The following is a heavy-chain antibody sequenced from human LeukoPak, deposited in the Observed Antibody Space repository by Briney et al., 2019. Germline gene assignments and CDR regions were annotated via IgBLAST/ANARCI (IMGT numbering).Heavy chain of an antibody. CDR2: VYYSGST. CDR3: SRNVTALPRLDVFDI. CDR1: GNSMSSSSHY. V-gene: IGHV4-39*01. J-gene: IGHJ3*02. D-gene: IGHD2-21*02. Sequence: SATLSLTCTVSGNSMSSSSHYWGWIRQSPGKGLEWIGSVYYSGSTYYHPSLKSRGTISLDTSKTQFSLDLRSVTAADTAIDYCSRNVTALPRLDVFDIWGRGTMVSVSS.